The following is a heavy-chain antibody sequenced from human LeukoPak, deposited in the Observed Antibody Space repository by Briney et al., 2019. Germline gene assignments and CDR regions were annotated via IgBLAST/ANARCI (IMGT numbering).Heavy chain of an antibody. CDR3: ARITGFYYYYMDV. Sequence: SETLSLTCTVSGGSISSSSYYWGWIRQPRGKGLEWIGSIYYSGSTYYNPSLKSRVTISVDTSKNQFSLKLSSVTAADTAVYYCARITGFYYYYMDVWGKGTTVTVSS. J-gene: IGHJ6*03. CDR2: IYYSGST. CDR1: GGSISSSSYY. V-gene: IGHV4-39*01. D-gene: IGHD1-20*01.